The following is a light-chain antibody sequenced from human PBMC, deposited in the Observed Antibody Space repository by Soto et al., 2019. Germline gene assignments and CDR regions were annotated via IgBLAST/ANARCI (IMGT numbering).Light chain of an antibody. CDR3: CSYTSRTTYV. Sequence: QSALTQPASVSGSPGQSITISCTGTASDVGGYNYVSWYQQHPGKAPKLMIHAVSNRLSGISSRFSGSKSGNTASLTISGLQSEDVADYFCCSYTSRTTYVFGTGTKVTVL. J-gene: IGLJ1*01. V-gene: IGLV2-14*01. CDR1: ASDVGGYNY. CDR2: AVS.